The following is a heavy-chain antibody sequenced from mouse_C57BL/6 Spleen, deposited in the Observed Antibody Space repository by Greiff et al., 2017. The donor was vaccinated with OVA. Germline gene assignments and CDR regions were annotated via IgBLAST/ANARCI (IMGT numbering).Heavy chain of an antibody. CDR2: ISSGGDYI. V-gene: IGHV5-9-1*02. D-gene: IGHD1-1*01. J-gene: IGHJ3*01. CDR1: GFTFSSYA. CDR3: TSSYDWFAY. Sequence: EVKLMESGAGLVKPGGSLKLSCAASGFTFSSYAMSWVRQTPEKRLEWVAYISSGGDYIYYADTVKGRFTISRDNARNTLYLQMSSLKSEDTAMYYCTSSYDWFAYWGQGTLVTVSA.